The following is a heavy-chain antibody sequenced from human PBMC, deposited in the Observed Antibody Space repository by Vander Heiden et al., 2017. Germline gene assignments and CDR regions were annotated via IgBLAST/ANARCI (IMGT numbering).Heavy chain of an antibody. J-gene: IGHJ4*02. CDR1: GFTLSSYV. V-gene: IGHV3-30*01. CDR3: ARDEGLDY. D-gene: IGHD3-16*01. Sequence: QVQLVESGGGVVQPGRSLRLYCAASGFTLSSYVMHWVRQAPGKGLEWVAVISYDGSYKYYADSVKGRFTISRDNSKNTLYLQMNSLRAEDTAVYYCARDEGLDYWGQGTLVTVSS. CDR2: ISYDGSYK.